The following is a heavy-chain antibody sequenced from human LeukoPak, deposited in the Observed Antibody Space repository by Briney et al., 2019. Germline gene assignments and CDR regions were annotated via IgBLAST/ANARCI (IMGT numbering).Heavy chain of an antibody. D-gene: IGHD1-26*01. CDR2: INPNSGGT. Sequence: ASVKVSCKASGYTFTGYYMHWVRQAPGQGLEWMGWINPNSGGTNYAQKFQGRVTMTRDTSISTAYMELSRLRSDDTAVYYCARDPADSGSYLDNWFDPWGQGTLVTVSS. V-gene: IGHV1-2*02. J-gene: IGHJ5*02. CDR3: ARDPADSGSYLDNWFDP. CDR1: GYTFTGYY.